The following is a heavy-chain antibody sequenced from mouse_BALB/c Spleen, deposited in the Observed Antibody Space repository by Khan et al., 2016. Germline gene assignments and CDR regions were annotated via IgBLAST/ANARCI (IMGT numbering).Heavy chain of an antibody. CDR1: GFNIKDTY. CDR2: IDPANGNT. D-gene: IGHD2-4*01. CDR3: ARSPYDDDVGFAY. Sequence: EVQLQESGAELVKPGASVKLSCTASGFNIKDTYMHWVKQRPEQGLEWIGRIDPANGNTKYDPKFQGKVTITADTSSNTAYLQLSSLPSEDTAVYYCARSPYDDDVGFAYWGQGTLVTVSA. V-gene: IGHV14-3*02. J-gene: IGHJ3*01.